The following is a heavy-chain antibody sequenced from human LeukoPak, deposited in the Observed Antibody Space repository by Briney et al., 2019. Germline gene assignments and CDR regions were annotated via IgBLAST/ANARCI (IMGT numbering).Heavy chain of an antibody. J-gene: IGHJ5*02. V-gene: IGHV4-39*07. CDR3: ARVGSTMVRGVIIRWFDP. CDR2: IYYSGST. Sequence: SETLSLTCTVFGGSISSSSYYWGWIRQPPGKGLEWIGSIYYSGSTYYNPSLKSRVTISVDTSKNQFSLKLSSVTAADTAVYYCARVGSTMVRGVIIRWFDPWGQGTLVTVSS. D-gene: IGHD3-10*01. CDR1: GGSISSSSYY.